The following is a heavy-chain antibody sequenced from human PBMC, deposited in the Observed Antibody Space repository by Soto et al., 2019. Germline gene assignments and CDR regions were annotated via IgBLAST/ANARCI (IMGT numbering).Heavy chain of an antibody. CDR2: IYHSGST. CDR1: SGSISSSNW. Sequence: PSETLSLTCAVSSGSISSSNWWSRVRQPPGKGLEWIGEIYHSGSTNYNPSLKSRVTISVDKSKNQFSLKLSSVTAADTAVYYCARDGDPMTTVTTRYFQHWGQGTLVTVSS. CDR3: ARDGDPMTTVTTRYFQH. D-gene: IGHD4-17*01. J-gene: IGHJ1*01. V-gene: IGHV4-4*02.